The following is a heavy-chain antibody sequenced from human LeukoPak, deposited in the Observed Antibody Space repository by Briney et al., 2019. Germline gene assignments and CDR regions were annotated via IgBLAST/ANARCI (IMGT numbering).Heavy chain of an antibody. CDR1: GGSINSYY. CDR2: VYYSGSI. Sequence: SETLSLTCTVSGGSINSYYWSWIRQPPGKGLEWIWFVYYSGSINYNPSLKSRVNISVDTSNNQFSLKLSSVTAADTAVYYCARLSRIAAAGAYSYHSMDVWGQGTTVTVSS. D-gene: IGHD6-13*01. V-gene: IGHV4-59*13. CDR3: ARLSRIAAAGAYSYHSMDV. J-gene: IGHJ6*02.